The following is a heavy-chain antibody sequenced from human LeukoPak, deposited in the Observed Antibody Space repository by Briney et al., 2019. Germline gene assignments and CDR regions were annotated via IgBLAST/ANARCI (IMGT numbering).Heavy chain of an antibody. J-gene: IGHJ2*01. D-gene: IGHD3-16*01. CDR3: ARAGGEGWYFDL. V-gene: IGHV3-30*03. Sequence: PGGSLRLSCAGSGFTFSTYAMHWVRQAPGKGLEGVAVISYDGNDKSYEDSVKGRFTISRDNSKNTLFLQLSSLRPEDTAVYYCARAGGEGWYFDLWGRGTLVTVSS. CDR2: ISYDGNDK. CDR1: GFTFSTYA.